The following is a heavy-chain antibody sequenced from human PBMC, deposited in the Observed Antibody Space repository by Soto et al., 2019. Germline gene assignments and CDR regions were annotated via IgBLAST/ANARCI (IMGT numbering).Heavy chain of an antibody. J-gene: IGHJ4*02. CDR3: ARGIGEMSAV. Sequence: PGGSLRLSCTGSGFTFSSSTVTWVRQGPGKGLEWVSSISSSSSYIYFAGSLKGRFTISRDNAKNSLYLQMNSLRAEDTAVYYCARGIGEMSAVWGQGTQVTVSS. D-gene: IGHD3-10*01. V-gene: IGHV3-21*06. CDR2: ISSSSSYI. CDR1: GFTFSSST.